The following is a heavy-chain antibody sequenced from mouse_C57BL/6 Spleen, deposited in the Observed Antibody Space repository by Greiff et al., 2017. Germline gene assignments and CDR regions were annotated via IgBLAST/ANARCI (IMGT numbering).Heavy chain of an antibody. Sequence: EAGGGLVQPKGSLKLSCAASGFSFNTYAMNWVRQAPGKGLEWVARIRSKSNNYATYYADSVKDRFTISRDDSESMLYLQMNNLKTEDTAMYYCVRHEAGTGFDYWGQGTTLTVSS. J-gene: IGHJ2*01. CDR2: IRSKSNNYAT. CDR1: GFSFNTYA. CDR3: VRHEAGTGFDY. V-gene: IGHV10-1*01. D-gene: IGHD4-1*01.